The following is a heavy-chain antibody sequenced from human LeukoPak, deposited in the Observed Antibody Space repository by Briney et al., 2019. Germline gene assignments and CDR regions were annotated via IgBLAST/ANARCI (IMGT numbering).Heavy chain of an antibody. CDR3: ASAQFWSGYSTFDY. D-gene: IGHD3-3*02. V-gene: IGHV4-34*01. CDR2: INHSGST. J-gene: IGHJ4*02. Sequence: SETLSLTCAVYGGSFSGYYWSWIRQPPGKGLEWIGEINHSGSTNYNPSLKSRVTISVDTSKNQFSLKLSSVTVADTAVYYCASAQFWSGYSTFDYWGQGTLVTVSS. CDR1: GGSFSGYY.